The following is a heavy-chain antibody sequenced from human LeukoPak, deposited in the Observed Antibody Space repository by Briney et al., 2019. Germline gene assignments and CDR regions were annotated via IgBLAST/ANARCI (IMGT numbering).Heavy chain of an antibody. CDR3: ARDHWSDDYVWGSYGY. Sequence: ASVKVSCKASGYTFTSYGISWERQAPGQGLEWMGWISAYNGNTNYAQKLQGRVTMTTDTSTSTAYMELRSLRSDDTAVYYCARDHWSDDYVWGSYGYWGQGTLVTVSS. CDR2: ISAYNGNT. J-gene: IGHJ4*02. CDR1: GYTFTSYG. D-gene: IGHD3-16*01. V-gene: IGHV1-18*01.